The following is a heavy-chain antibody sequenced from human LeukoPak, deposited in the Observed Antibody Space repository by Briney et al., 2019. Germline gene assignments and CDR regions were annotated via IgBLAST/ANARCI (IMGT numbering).Heavy chain of an antibody. CDR3: ARDSGSYSGWFDP. V-gene: IGHV4-31*03. Sequence: PSETLSLTCTVSGGSISSGGYYWSWIRQHPGKGLEWIGYIYYSGSTYYNPSLKSRVTISVDTSKNQFSLKLSSVTAADTAVYYCARDSGSYSGWFDPWGQGTLVTVSS. J-gene: IGHJ5*02. D-gene: IGHD1-26*01. CDR1: GGSISSGGYY. CDR2: IYYSGST.